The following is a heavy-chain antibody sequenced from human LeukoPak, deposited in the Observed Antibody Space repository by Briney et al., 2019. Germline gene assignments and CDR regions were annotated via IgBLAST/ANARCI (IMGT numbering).Heavy chain of an antibody. CDR2: ISSSGSTI. V-gene: IGHV3-48*03. CDR1: GFTFSSYE. CDR3: ARDLSLYYDSKGAFDI. D-gene: IGHD3-22*01. J-gene: IGHJ3*02. Sequence: PGGSLRLSCAASGFTFSSYEMNWVRQAPGKGLEWVSYISSSGSTIYYADSVKGRFTISRDNAKNSLYLQMNSLRAEDTAVYYCARDLSLYYDSKGAFDIWGQGTMVTVSS.